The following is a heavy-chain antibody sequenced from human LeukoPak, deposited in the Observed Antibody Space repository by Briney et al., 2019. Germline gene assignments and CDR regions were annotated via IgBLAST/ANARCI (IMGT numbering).Heavy chain of an antibody. CDR1: GGSFSGYY. V-gene: IGHV4-34*01. J-gene: IGHJ4*02. CDR3: ARSSYSDY. CDR2: INHSGST. Sequence: SETLSLTCAVYGGSFSGYYWSWIRQPPGKGLEWIGEINHSGSTNYNPPLKSRVTISVDTSKNQFSLKLSSVTAADTAVYYCARSSYSDYWGQGTLVTVSS.